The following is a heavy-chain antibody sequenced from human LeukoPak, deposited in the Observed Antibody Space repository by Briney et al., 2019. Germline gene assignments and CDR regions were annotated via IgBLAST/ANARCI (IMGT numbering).Heavy chain of an antibody. CDR3: AKEGTVVRGVIIDYFDY. V-gene: IGHV3-21*04. CDR1: GFTFSSYS. CDR2: ISSSSSYI. D-gene: IGHD3-10*01. J-gene: IGHJ4*02. Sequence: GGSLRLSCAASGFTFSSYSMNWVRQAPGKGLEWVSSISSSSSYISYADSVKGRFTIPRDNSKNTLYLQMNSLRAEDTAVYYCAKEGTVVRGVIIDYFDYWGQGTLVTVSS.